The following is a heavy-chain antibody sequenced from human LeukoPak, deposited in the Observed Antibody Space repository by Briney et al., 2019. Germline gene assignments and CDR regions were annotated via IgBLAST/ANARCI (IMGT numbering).Heavy chain of an antibody. CDR1: GFAFSSYA. CDR2: ISGSGGST. CDR3: AKGGYYYNSGSYYKADY. Sequence: PGGSLRLSCVGSGFAFSSYAMSWVRQAPGKGLGWVSGISGSGGSTYYADSVRGRFTISRDNSKNTLYLQVNSLRAEDTAVYYCAKGGYYYNSGSYYKADYWGQGTLVTVSS. V-gene: IGHV3-23*01. D-gene: IGHD3-10*01. J-gene: IGHJ4*02.